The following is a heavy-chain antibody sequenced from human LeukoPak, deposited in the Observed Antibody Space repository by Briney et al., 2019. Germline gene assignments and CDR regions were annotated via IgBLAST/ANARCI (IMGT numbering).Heavy chain of an antibody. CDR1: GYSISSGYY. Sequence: RTSETLSLTCAVPGYSISSGYYWGWIRQPPGKGLEWIGSIYHSGSTYYNPSLKSRVTISVDTSKNQFSLKLSSVTAADTAVYYCARGVDIVVVPAAMCAFDIWGQGTMVTVSS. CDR3: ARGVDIVVVPAAMCAFDI. CDR2: IYHSGST. D-gene: IGHD2-2*01. J-gene: IGHJ3*02. V-gene: IGHV4-38-2*01.